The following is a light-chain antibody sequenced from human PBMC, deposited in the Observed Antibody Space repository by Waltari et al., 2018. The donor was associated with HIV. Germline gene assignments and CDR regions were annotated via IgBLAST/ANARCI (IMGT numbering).Light chain of an antibody. CDR1: SNDVGGYNH. CDR3: ASYRYSTKSYV. V-gene: IGLV2-14*03. Sequence: QSALTQPASVSGSPGQSITISCIGTSNDVGGYNHVSWYQRHPGKAPKLLIYDVTNRPSGVSNRCSGSKSGNTASLAISGLQAEDEADYYCASYRYSTKSYVFGTGTTVTVL. J-gene: IGLJ1*01. CDR2: DVT.